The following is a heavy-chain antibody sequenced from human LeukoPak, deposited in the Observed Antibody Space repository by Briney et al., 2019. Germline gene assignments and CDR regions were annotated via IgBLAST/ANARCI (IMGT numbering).Heavy chain of an antibody. D-gene: IGHD3-22*01. CDR2: ISSTSAYI. CDR1: GFTFSGYS. Sequence: GGSLRLSCAASGFTFSGYSMNWVRQAPGKGLEWVSSISSTSAYIYYTDSMKGRFTISRDNSKNTLYLQMNSLRAEDTAVYYCAKVQYYYDSSGYYFDYWGQGTLVTVSS. CDR3: AKVQYYYDSSGYYFDY. J-gene: IGHJ4*02. V-gene: IGHV3-21*01.